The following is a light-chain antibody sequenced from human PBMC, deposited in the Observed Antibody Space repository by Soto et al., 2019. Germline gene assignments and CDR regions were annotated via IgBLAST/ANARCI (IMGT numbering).Light chain of an antibody. V-gene: IGKV3-20*01. CDR1: QSVSSSY. Sequence: ESVLTQSPGTLSLSPGEKATHSCRASQSVSSSYLAWYQQKPGQAPRLLIYGASSRATGIPDRFSGSGSGTDFTLTVSRLEPEDFAVYYCQQFGSSSWTFGQGTKVDNK. CDR2: GAS. CDR3: QQFGSSSWT. J-gene: IGKJ1*01.